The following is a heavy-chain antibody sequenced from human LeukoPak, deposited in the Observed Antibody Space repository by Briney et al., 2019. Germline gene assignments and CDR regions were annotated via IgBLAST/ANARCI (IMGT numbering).Heavy chain of an antibody. V-gene: IGHV3-23*01. CDR2: ISGTGYNT. CDR1: GFTFSNYW. CDR3: AKHVSGSLFYFDY. J-gene: IGHJ4*02. D-gene: IGHD3-10*01. Sequence: GGSLRLSCAASGFTFSNYWMSWVRQAPGKGLEWVSGISGTGYNTYYADSVKGRFTISRDNSKNTLYLQMNSLGAEDTAVYYCAKHVSGSLFYFDYWGQRTLVTVSS.